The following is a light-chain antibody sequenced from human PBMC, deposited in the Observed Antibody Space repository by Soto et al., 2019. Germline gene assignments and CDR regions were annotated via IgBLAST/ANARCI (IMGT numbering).Light chain of an antibody. CDR3: VLYMKGDIRV. V-gene: IGLV8-61*01. CDR1: SCSVASRYY. Sequence: QTVVTQEASLSVSPGGTVTLTCGLTSCSVASRYYPSWYRQDPGQTPRTLVYSGDIRSSGVPDRFSGSILGSKAALTITGAQADDESVYYCVLYMKGDIRVFGGGTKLTVL. J-gene: IGLJ2*01. CDR2: SGD.